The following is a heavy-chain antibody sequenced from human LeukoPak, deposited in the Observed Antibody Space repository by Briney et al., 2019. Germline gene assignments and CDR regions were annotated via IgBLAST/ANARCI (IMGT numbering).Heavy chain of an antibody. CDR1: GGSISSYY. D-gene: IGHD2-15*01. CDR3: AREILLLSQDAFDI. J-gene: IGHJ3*02. V-gene: IGHV4-4*07. CDR2: IYTSGST. Sequence: PSETLSLTCTVSGGSISSYYWSWLRQPAGKGLEWIGRIYTSGSTNYNPSLKSRVTMSVDTSKNQFSLKLSSVTAADTAVYYCAREILLLSQDAFDIWGHGTMVTVSS.